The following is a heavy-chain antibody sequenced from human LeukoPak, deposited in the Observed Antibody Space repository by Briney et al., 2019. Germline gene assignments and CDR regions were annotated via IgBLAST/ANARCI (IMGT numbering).Heavy chain of an antibody. CDR2: IYYSGST. J-gene: IGHJ4*02. CDR1: GGSISSSSYY. Sequence: SETLSLTCTVSGGSISSSSYYWGWIRQSPGKGLEWIGSIYYSGSTYYNPPLKSRVTISVDTSKNQFSLKLSSVTAADTAVYSCVVSARPRVSLVDYWGQGTLVTVSS. D-gene: IGHD2-15*01. V-gene: IGHV4-39*07. CDR3: VVSARPRVSLVDY.